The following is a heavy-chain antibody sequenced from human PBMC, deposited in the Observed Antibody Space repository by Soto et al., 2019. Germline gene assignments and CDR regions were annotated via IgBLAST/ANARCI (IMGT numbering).Heavy chain of an antibody. CDR1: GFTFSTYT. J-gene: IGHJ4*02. D-gene: IGHD2-2*01. CDR2: ISGSGASP. Sequence: EVQLLESGGGLVQPGGSLRLSCAASGFTFSTYTMSWVRRAPGEALEWVSDISGSGASPSYADSVQGRFTISGDNTKRTLYQQMNNLRAEDTAVYYCARARCSTTNCYVPDYWGQGTLVTVSS. V-gene: IGHV3-23*01. CDR3: ARARCSTTNCYVPDY.